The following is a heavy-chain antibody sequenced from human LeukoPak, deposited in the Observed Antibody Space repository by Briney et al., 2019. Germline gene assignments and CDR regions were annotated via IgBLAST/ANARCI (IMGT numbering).Heavy chain of an antibody. CDR1: GFSLSTSGVG. D-gene: IGHD3-9*01. V-gene: IGHV2-5*02. CDR2: IYWDDDK. Sequence: SGPTLVNPTQTLTLTCTFSGFSLSTSGVGVGWIRQPPGKALEWLALIYWDDDKRYSPSLKSRLTITKDTSKNQVVLTMTNMDPVDTATYYCAHGPYYDILTGYYEYFQHWGQGTLVTVSS. J-gene: IGHJ1*01. CDR3: AHGPYYDILTGYYEYFQH.